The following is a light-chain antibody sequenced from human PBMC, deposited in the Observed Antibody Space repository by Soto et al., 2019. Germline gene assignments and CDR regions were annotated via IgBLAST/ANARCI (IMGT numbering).Light chain of an antibody. CDR3: QHRGT. J-gene: IGKJ1*01. V-gene: IGKV1-5*01. CDR1: QSISSW. Sequence: DIQMTQSPSTLSASVGDRVTITCRASQSISSWLAWYQQKPGKAPKLLIYDASSLESGVPSRFSGSGSGTEFTLTISSLQPDDFATYSGQHRGTFGQGTKVEIK. CDR2: DAS.